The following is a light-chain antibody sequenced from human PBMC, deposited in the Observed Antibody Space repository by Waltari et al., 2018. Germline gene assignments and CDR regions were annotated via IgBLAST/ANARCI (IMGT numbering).Light chain of an antibody. V-gene: IGKV4-1*01. Sequence: DIVMTPSPDSLPVSLRERATIQCKSIQSVLYSSDNKNYLGWYQQKPRHPPKLLISWASTRESGVPDRFSGSGSGTDFTLTISSLQAEDVAVYYCQQYYSDPNNFGQGTKLEIE. CDR1: QSVLYSSDNKNY. CDR3: QQYYSDPNN. J-gene: IGKJ2*01. CDR2: WAS.